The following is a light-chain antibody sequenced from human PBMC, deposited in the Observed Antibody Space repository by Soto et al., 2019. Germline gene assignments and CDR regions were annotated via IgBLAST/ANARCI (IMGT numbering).Light chain of an antibody. J-gene: IGLJ1*01. CDR1: SSDVGGYKY. V-gene: IGLV2-8*01. Sequence: QSVLTQPPSASGSPRQSFTISCTGTSSDVGGYKYVSWYQQHPGKAPKLMIFEVNKRPSGVPDRFSGSKSGNTASLTVSGLQAEDEADYYCSSYAGINNLGVFGTGTKVTVL. CDR2: EVN. CDR3: SSYAGINNLGV.